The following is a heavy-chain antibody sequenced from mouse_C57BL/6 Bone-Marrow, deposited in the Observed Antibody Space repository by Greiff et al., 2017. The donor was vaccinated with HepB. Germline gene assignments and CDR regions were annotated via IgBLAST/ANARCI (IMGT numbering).Heavy chain of an antibody. V-gene: IGHV1-52*01. Sequence: VQLQQPGAELVRPGSSVKLSCKASGYTFTSYWMHWVKQRPIQGLEWIGNIDPSDSETHSNQKFKDKATLTVDKSSSTAYMQLSSLTSEDSAVYYCAREHYYGSSYVEDAMDYWGQGTSVTVSS. CDR3: AREHYYGSSYVEDAMDY. CDR2: IDPSDSET. D-gene: IGHD1-1*01. J-gene: IGHJ4*01. CDR1: GYTFTSYW.